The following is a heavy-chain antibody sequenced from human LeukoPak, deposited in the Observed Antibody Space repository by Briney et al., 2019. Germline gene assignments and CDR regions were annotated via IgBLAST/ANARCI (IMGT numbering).Heavy chain of an antibody. J-gene: IGHJ6*02. CDR2: IYYSGST. Sequence: PSETLSLTCTVSGGSISSSSYYWGWIRQPPGKGLEWIGSIYYSGSTYYNPSLKSRVTISVDTSKNQFSLKLSSVTAADTAVYYCARQSPPLLWFGDDYGMDVWAKGPRSPSP. D-gene: IGHD3-10*01. V-gene: IGHV4-39*01. CDR1: GGSISSSSYY. CDR3: ARQSPPLLWFGDDYGMDV.